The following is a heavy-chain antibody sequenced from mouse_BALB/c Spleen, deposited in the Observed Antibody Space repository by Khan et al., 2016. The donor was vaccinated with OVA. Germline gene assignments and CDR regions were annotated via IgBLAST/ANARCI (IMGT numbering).Heavy chain of an antibody. CDR1: GYSITSGYA. Sequence: EVQLVESGPGLVKPSQSLSLTCTVTGYSITSGYAWNWIRQFPGNKLEWMGYISYSGGTSYNPSLKSRISITRDTSKNQFFLPLNSVTTEDTATYYCARGNYYVYYFDYWGQGTPLTVSS. D-gene: IGHD1-1*01. CDR3: ARGNYYVYYFDY. CDR2: ISYSGGT. J-gene: IGHJ2*01. V-gene: IGHV3-2*02.